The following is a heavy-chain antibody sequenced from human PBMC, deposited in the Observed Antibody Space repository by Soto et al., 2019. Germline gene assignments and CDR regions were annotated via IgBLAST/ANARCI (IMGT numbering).Heavy chain of an antibody. D-gene: IGHD3-22*01. CDR3: TRYYYESSGYYVY. Sequence: GGSLRLSCTGSGSTFGSYALSWVRQAPGKGLEWVGVIRSEANGGTTDYAASVKGRITISRDDPKSIAYMEINSLQTEDTAVYYCTRYYYESSGYYVYWGQGALVTVSS. J-gene: IGHJ4*02. V-gene: IGHV3-49*04. CDR1: GSTFGSYA. CDR2: IRSEANGGTT.